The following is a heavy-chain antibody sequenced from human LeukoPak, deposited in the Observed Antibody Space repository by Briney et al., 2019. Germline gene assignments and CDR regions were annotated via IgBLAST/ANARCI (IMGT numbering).Heavy chain of an antibody. Sequence: PGGSLRLSCAASGFTFSSYAMHWVRQAPGKGLEWVAVISYDGSNKYYADSVKGRFTIFRDNSKNTLYLQMNSLRAEDTAVYYCAREAVVTRWYFDYWGQGTLVTVSS. CDR2: ISYDGSNK. D-gene: IGHD4-23*01. CDR1: GFTFSSYA. J-gene: IGHJ4*02. V-gene: IGHV3-30-3*01. CDR3: AREAVVTRWYFDY.